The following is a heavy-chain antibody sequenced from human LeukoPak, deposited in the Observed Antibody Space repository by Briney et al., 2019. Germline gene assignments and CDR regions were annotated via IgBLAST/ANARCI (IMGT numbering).Heavy chain of an antibody. CDR2: ISYDGSNK. CDR1: GFTFSSYA. V-gene: IGHV3-30*04. D-gene: IGHD3-22*01. J-gene: IGHJ6*03. Sequence: PGRSLRLSCAASGFTFSSYAMHWVRQAPGKGLEWVAVISYDGSNKYYADSVKGRFTISRDNSKNTLYLQMNSLRAEDTAVYYCARGSSGYYSYYYYYYMDVWGKGTTVTISS. CDR3: ARGSSGYYSYYYYYYMDV.